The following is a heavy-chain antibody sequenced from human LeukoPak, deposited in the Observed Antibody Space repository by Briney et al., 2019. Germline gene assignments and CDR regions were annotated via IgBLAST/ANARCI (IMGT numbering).Heavy chain of an antibody. J-gene: IGHJ4*02. CDR3: AKDKMAPLQTFDY. V-gene: IGHV3-66*01. CDR2: IYSGGSR. CDR1: GFTVSSSY. Sequence: PGGSLRLSCAVSGFTVSSSYMSWVRQAPGKGLEWVSFIYSGGSRYYADSVKGRFTISRDNSKNTLYLQMISLRGEDTAVYYCAKDKMAPLQTFDYWGQGTLVTVSS. D-gene: IGHD5-24*01.